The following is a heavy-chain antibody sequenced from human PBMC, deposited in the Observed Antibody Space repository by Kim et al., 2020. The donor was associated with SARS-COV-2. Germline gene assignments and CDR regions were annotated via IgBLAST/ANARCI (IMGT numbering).Heavy chain of an antibody. J-gene: IGHJ4*02. CDR3: TNLTVVTGWPNY. CDR1: GFTFSDYS. V-gene: IGHV3-74*01. D-gene: IGHD3-22*01. CDR2: IHNDGGVT. Sequence: GGSLRLSCADSGFTFSDYSMHWVRQAPGKGLVWVSNIHNDGGVTNYADSVKGRFNISRDNAKNTVYLQMNSLRAEDTAVYYCTNLTVVTGWPNYWGQGSLLTVSS.